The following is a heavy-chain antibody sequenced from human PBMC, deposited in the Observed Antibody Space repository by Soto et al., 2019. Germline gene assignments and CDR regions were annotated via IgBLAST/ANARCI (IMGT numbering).Heavy chain of an antibody. CDR3: AKGGDFEYFHY. V-gene: IGHV3-30*18. CDR2: ISFDGSNK. Sequence: QVQLVESGGGVVQPGRSLRLSCVASGFTFSSYGMHWVRQAPGKGLEWVAVISFDGSNKYYADSVKGRITISRDNSKNTLYVQMNSLRAEDTAVYYCAKGGDFEYFHYWGQGTLVTVSS. J-gene: IGHJ1*01. CDR1: GFTFSSYG. D-gene: IGHD4-17*01.